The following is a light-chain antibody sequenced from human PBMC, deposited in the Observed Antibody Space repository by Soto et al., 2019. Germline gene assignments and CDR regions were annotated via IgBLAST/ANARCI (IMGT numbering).Light chain of an antibody. Sequence: AIQMTQSPSSLSASLVDRVTMTCRSSQGIRNDLGWYQQKPGKAPKLLIYAASSLQSGVPSRFSGSGSGTDFTLTISSLQPEDFATYYCLQDYNYPPTFGQGTKVDIK. CDR3: LQDYNYPPT. J-gene: IGKJ1*01. CDR2: AAS. V-gene: IGKV1-6*01. CDR1: QGIRND.